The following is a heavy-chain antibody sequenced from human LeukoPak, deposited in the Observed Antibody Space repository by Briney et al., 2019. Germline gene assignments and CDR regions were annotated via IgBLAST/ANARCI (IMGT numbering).Heavy chain of an antibody. J-gene: IGHJ4*02. CDR1: GGTFSSYA. CDR2: IIPIFGTA. D-gene: IGHD6-19*01. Sequence: GSSVKVSCKASGGTFSSYAISWARQAPGQGLEWMGGIIPIFGTANYAQKFQGRVTITADESTSTAYMELSSLRSEDTAVYYCASIVMYGSGWYLDYWGQGTLVTVSS. CDR3: ASIVMYGSGWYLDY. V-gene: IGHV1-69*01.